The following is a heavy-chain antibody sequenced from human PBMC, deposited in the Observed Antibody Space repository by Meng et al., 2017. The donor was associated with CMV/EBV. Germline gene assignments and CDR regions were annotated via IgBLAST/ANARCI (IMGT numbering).Heavy chain of an antibody. J-gene: IGHJ6*02. CDR3: AREIGVARYDWYGMDV. CDR2: ISSSSSYI. CDR1: GFTFSSYS. V-gene: IGHV3-21*01. D-gene: IGHD3-3*01. Sequence: GESLKISCAASGFTFSSYSMNWVRQAPGKGLEWVSSISSSSSYIYYADSVKGRFTISRDNAKNSLYLQMNSLRAEDTAVHYCAREIGVARYDWYGMDVWGQGTTVTVSS.